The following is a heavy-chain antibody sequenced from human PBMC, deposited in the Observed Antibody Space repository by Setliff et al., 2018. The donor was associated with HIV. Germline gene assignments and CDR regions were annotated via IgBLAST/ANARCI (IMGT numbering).Heavy chain of an antibody. CDR1: GDSINSGTYY. Sequence: SETLSLTCTVSGDSINSGTYYWSWIRQPAGKGLEWIGHIYASGSTYYYGGSTYYNPSLKSRVTISVDRSGNQFSLRLTSVTAADTAVYYCATCRHRPSNWFDPWGQGTVVTVS. V-gene: IGHV4-61*09. CDR2: IYASGSTYYYGGST. J-gene: IGHJ5*02. CDR3: ATCRHRPSNWFDP.